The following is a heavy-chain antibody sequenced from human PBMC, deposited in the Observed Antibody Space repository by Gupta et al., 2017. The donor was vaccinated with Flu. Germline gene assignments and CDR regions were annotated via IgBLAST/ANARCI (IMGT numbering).Heavy chain of an antibody. Sequence: QVQLGQSGAEVKKPGASVKLSCQASGYILNTYYIHWVRRAPGQRLEWERVIDPEFGTTTDSQKFQGRVTRTRDESTSTVYMEGSSLRTEDTAVYYCARDIARGGDYWGQGAQVTVSS. CDR1: GYILNTYY. J-gene: IGHJ4*02. CDR2: IDPEFGTT. CDR3: ARDIARGGDY. V-gene: IGHV1-46*02. D-gene: IGHD3-10*01.